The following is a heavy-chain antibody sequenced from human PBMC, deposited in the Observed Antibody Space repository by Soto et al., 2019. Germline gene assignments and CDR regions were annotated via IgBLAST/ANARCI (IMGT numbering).Heavy chain of an antibody. CDR2: IYYSGST. D-gene: IGHD3-10*01. V-gene: IGHV4-59*08. CDR3: ARRHYGSGSYYMPSYYYYYMDV. CDR1: GGSISSYY. J-gene: IGHJ6*03. Sequence: SETLSLTCTVSGGSISSYYWSWIRQPPGKGLEWIGYIYYSGSTNYNPSLKSRVTISVDTSKNQFSLKLSSVTAADTAVYYCARRHYGSGSYYMPSYYYYYMDVWGKGTTVTVSS.